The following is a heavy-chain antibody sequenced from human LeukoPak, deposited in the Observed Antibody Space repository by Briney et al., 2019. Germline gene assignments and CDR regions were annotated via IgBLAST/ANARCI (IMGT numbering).Heavy chain of an antibody. CDR2: INSDGSST. V-gene: IGHV3-74*01. Sequence: PGVSLRLSCAASGFTFSSYWMHWVRQAPGKGLVWVSRINSDGSSTAYADSVKGRFTISRDNAKNTLYLQMNSLRAEDTAVYYCARDREGYSGYDRGFDYWGQGTLVTVSS. CDR1: GFTFSSYW. D-gene: IGHD5-12*01. J-gene: IGHJ4*02. CDR3: ARDREGYSGYDRGFDY.